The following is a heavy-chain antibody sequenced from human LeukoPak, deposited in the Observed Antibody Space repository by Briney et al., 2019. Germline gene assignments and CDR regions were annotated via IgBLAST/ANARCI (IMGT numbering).Heavy chain of an antibody. CDR3: ARGEREMATIVDY. D-gene: IGHD5-12*01. Sequence: PSETLSLTCAVYGGSFSGYYWSWIRQPPGKGLEWIGEINHSGSTNYNPSLESRVTISVDTSKNQFSLKLSSVTAADTAVYYCARGEREMATIVDYWGQGTLVTVSS. CDR1: GGSFSGYY. V-gene: IGHV4-34*01. CDR2: INHSGST. J-gene: IGHJ4*02.